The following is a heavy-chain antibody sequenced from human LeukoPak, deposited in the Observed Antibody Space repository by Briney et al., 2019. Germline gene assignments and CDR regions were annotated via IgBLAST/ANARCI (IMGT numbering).Heavy chain of an antibody. J-gene: IGHJ4*02. CDR3: AKDRVYYFDSSGYSCDY. CDR2: ISGGGGTT. D-gene: IGHD3-22*01. V-gene: IGHV3-23*01. CDR1: GFTFSSYT. Sequence: GGSLRLSCAASGFTFSSYTMSWVRQAPGKGLEWVSGISGGGGTTYYADSVKGRFTISRDNSKNTLYLQMHSLRAEDTAVYYCAKDRVYYFDSSGYSCDYWGQGSLVTVSS.